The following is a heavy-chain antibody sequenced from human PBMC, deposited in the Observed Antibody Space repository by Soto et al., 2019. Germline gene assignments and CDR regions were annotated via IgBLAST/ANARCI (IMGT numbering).Heavy chain of an antibody. CDR2: ISSSSSYI. CDR3: ARDPPAGRNFFDY. D-gene: IGHD2-2*01. CDR1: GCTFSSYS. V-gene: IGHV3-21*01. Sequence: PGGSLRLSCAASGCTFSSYSMNWVRQAPGKGLEWVSSISSSSSYIYYADSVKGRFTISRDNAKNSLYLQMNSLRAEDTAVYYCARDPPAGRNFFDYWGQGTLVTVSS. J-gene: IGHJ4*02.